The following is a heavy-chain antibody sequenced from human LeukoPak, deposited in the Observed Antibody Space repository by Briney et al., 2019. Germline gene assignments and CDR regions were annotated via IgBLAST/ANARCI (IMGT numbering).Heavy chain of an antibody. J-gene: IGHJ4*02. V-gene: IGHV4-59*01. CDR3: ARVAPIVATFDY. D-gene: IGHD5-12*01. CDR2: IYYSGST. CDR1: GGSISSYY. Sequence: PSETLSLTCTVSGGSISSYYWSWIRQPPGKGLEWIGYIYYSGSTNYNPSLKSRVTISVDTSKNQFSLKLSSVTAADTAVYYCARVAPIVATFDYGGQGTLVTVSS.